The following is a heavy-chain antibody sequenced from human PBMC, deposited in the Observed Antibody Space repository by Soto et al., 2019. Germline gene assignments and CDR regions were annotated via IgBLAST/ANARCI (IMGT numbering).Heavy chain of an antibody. D-gene: IGHD3-3*01. J-gene: IGHJ4*02. CDR3: ARGRRTYYDFWSGYSSY. CDR1: GGSFSGYY. V-gene: IGHV4-34*01. CDR2: INHSGST. Sequence: SETLSLTCAVYGGSFSGYYWSWIRQPPGKGLEWIGEINHSGSTNYNPSLKSRVTISVDTSKNQFSLKLSSVTAADTAVYYCARGRRTYYDFWSGYSSYWGKGTLVTVSS.